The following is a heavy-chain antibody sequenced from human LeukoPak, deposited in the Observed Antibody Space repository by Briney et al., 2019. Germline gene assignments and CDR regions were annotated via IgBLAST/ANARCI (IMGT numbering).Heavy chain of an antibody. D-gene: IGHD3/OR15-3a*01. CDR1: GYSFANYW. CDR3: ARWTRGPVHEAYFDY. CDR2: IYPGDSDT. J-gene: IGHJ4*02. Sequence: LGESLKISCKGSGYSFANYWIGWVRQMPGKGLEWMGTIYPGDSDTRYSPSFQGQVTISADKSISTAYLQWSSLKASDTAMYYCARWTRGPVHEAYFDYRGQGTLVTVSS. V-gene: IGHV5-51*01.